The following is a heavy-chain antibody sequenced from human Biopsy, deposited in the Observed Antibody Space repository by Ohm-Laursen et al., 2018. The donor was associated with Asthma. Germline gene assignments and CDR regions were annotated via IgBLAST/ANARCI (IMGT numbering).Heavy chain of an antibody. J-gene: IGHJ4*02. Sequence: ASVKVSCRASGGSFSNFAFSWVRQAPGHGLEWMGTILTKFDITSYAEKFQGRVTITADKSTSTTYMELSRLRSEDTAVYYCARSYDTDSYPVLVLDYWGQGTLVTVSS. D-gene: IGHD3-22*01. CDR3: ARSYDTDSYPVLVLDY. CDR2: ILTKFDIT. CDR1: GGSFSNFA. V-gene: IGHV1-69*04.